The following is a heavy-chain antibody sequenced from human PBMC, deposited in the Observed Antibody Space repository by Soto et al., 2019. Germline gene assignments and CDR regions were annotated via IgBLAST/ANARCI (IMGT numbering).Heavy chain of an antibody. CDR1: GYSFTSYW. Sequence: PGESLKISCKGSGYSFTSYWIGWVRQMPGKGLEWMGIIYPGDSDTRYSPSFQGQVTISADKSISTAYLQWSSLKASDTAMYYCARNYYDSESKYYFDYWGQGTLVTVPS. J-gene: IGHJ4*02. V-gene: IGHV5-51*01. CDR3: ARNYYDSESKYYFDY. CDR2: IYPGDSDT. D-gene: IGHD3-22*01.